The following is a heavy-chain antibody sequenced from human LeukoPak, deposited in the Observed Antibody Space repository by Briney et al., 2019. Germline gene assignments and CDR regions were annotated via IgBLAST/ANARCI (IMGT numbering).Heavy chain of an antibody. V-gene: IGHV4-39*01. CDR3: ARHEGSYYDKSGYTFDW. D-gene: IGHD3-22*01. Sequence: SETLSLTCTVSAGSVNSGSYYWGWIRQPPGKGLEWIGSIHHSGNTYYNASLKSRVTISVDTSKNQFFLKLSSVTAADGAVYYCARHEGSYYDKSGYTFDWWGQGTLVTVSS. J-gene: IGHJ4*02. CDR2: IHHSGNT. CDR1: AGSVNSGSYY.